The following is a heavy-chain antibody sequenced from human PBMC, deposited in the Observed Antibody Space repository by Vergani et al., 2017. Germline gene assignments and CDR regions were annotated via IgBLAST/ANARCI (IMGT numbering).Heavy chain of an antibody. V-gene: IGHV3-30*18. D-gene: IGHD3-22*01. CDR3: AKDSQRGQDYYDSSGQFDY. J-gene: IGHJ4*02. CDR1: GLTFSSYG. Sequence: QVQLVESGGGVVKPGRSLRLSCAASGLTFSSYGMHWVRQAPGKGLEWVAVISYDGSNKYYADSVKGRFTISRDNSKNTLYLQMNSLRAEDTAVYYCAKDSQRGQDYYDSSGQFDYWGQGTLVTVSS. CDR2: ISYDGSNK.